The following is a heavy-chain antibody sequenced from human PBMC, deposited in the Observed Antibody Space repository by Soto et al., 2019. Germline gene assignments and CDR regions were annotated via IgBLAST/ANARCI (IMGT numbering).Heavy chain of an antibody. Sequence: SETLSVTWSVVGGSISSYYWSWIRQPPGEGLEWIGYFCYSGSTNYNPSLKSRVTISVDTSKNQFSLKLSSVTAADTAVYYCARDADYSNYGFYYYYMDVWGKGTTVTV. J-gene: IGHJ6*03. V-gene: IGHV4-59*01. CDR3: ARDADYSNYGFYYYYMDV. CDR2: FCYSGST. CDR1: GGSISSYY. D-gene: IGHD4-4*01.